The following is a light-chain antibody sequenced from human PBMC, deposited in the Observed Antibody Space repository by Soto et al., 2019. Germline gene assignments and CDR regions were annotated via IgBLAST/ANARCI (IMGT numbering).Light chain of an antibody. Sequence: QSVLTQPPSVSAAPGQKVTISCSGSSSNLGNNYVSWYQQLPGTAPKLLIYDNNKRPSGIPDRFSGSKSGTSATLGITGLQTGDEADYYCGTWDSSLSAWVFGGGTQLTVL. V-gene: IGLV1-51*01. J-gene: IGLJ3*02. CDR1: SSNLGNNY. CDR3: GTWDSSLSAWV. CDR2: DNN.